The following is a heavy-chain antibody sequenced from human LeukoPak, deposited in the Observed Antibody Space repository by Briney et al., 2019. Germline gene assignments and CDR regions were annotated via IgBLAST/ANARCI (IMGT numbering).Heavy chain of an antibody. D-gene: IGHD5-24*01. V-gene: IGHV4-39*01. CDR3: ARHMAETLLSYFDY. J-gene: IGHJ4*02. Sequence: SETLSLTCTVSGVSISNSGYYWGWIRQPPGEGLEWIGSIYYSGSTYYNPSLKSRVTISVDTSKNQFSLKLSSVTAADTAVYYCARHMAETLLSYFDYWGQGTLVTVSS. CDR1: GVSISNSGYY. CDR2: IYYSGST.